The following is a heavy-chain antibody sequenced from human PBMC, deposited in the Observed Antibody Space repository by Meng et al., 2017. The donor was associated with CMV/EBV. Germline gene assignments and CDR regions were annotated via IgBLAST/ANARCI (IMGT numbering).Heavy chain of an antibody. CDR3: ARGGIRYPYYYGMDV. D-gene: IGHD3-9*01. J-gene: IGHJ6*02. Sequence: SLKISCAASGFTFGDYAMNWVRQAPGKGLEWVSGISWNSGSIGYADSVKGRFTISRDNAKNSLYLQMNSLRSDDTAVYYCARGGIRYPYYYGMDVWGQGTTVTVSS. CDR2: ISWNSGSI. V-gene: IGHV3-9*01. CDR1: GFTFGDYA.